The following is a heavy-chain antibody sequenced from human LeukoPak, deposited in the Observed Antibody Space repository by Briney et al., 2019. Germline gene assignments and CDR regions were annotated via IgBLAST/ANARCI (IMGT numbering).Heavy chain of an antibody. CDR3: ASSPGVAYYYYYGMDV. CDR1: GGSISSSSYY. CDR2: IYYSGST. Sequence: PSETLSLTCTVSGGSISSSSYYWGWIRQPPGKGLEWIGSIYYSGSTYYNPSLKSRVTISVDTSKNQFSLKLSSVTAADTAVYYCASSPGVAYYYYYGMDVWGQGTTVTVSS. D-gene: IGHD2-15*01. V-gene: IGHV4-39*07. J-gene: IGHJ6*02.